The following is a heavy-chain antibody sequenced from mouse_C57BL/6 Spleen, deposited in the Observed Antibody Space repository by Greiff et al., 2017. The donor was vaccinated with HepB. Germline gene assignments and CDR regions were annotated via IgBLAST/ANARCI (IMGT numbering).Heavy chain of an antibody. V-gene: IGHV14-3*01. CDR3: ASDYDGGEYYYAMDY. J-gene: IGHJ4*01. CDR2: IDPANGNT. Sequence: VQLKESVAELVRPGASVKLSCTASGFNIKNTYMHWVKQRPEQGLEWIGRIDPANGNTKYAPKFQGKDTITADTSTNTAYLQLSSLTSEDTAIYYCASDYDGGEYYYAMDYWGQGTSVTVSS. D-gene: IGHD2-4*01. CDR1: GFNIKNTY.